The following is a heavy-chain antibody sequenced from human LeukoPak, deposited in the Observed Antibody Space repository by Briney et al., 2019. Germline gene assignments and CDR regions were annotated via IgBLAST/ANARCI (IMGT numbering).Heavy chain of an antibody. CDR1: GYTFTSYY. CDR2: IDPKSGST. Sequence: ASVKVSCKTSGYTFTSYYIHWLRQAPGQRFEGMGWIDPKSGSTKYEHFQGRVTMARDTSISTAYMELSRLTSDDTAVYYCARGNFYDNKGYSPELRYWGQGTLVTVSS. CDR3: ARGNFYDNKGYSPELRY. J-gene: IGHJ4*02. D-gene: IGHD3-10*01. V-gene: IGHV1-2*02.